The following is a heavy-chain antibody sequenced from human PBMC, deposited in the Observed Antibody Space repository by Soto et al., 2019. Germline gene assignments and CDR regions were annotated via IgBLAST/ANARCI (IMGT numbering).Heavy chain of an antibody. Sequence: QVQLVQSGAEMKKPGSSVKVSCQASGDIFDSLTINWVRQAPGQGLEWMGRIIPVLGMANYAQKFQGRVTIIADKSTSTVYMELSSLTSEETAVYYCARELGGYDYLYYYYYMDVWGERTTVTVSS. CDR1: GDIFDSLT. J-gene: IGHJ6*03. V-gene: IGHV1-69*08. D-gene: IGHD5-12*01. CDR2: IIPVLGMA. CDR3: ARELGGYDYLYYYYYMDV.